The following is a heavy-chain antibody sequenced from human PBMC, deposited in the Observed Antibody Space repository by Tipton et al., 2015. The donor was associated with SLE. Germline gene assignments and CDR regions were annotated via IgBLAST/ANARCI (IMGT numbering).Heavy chain of an antibody. CDR1: GGSISSYY. J-gene: IGHJ2*01. V-gene: IGHV4-4*07. Sequence: LRLSCTVSGGSISSYYWSWMRQPAGKGLEWIGRIYTSGSTDYNPSLKSRVTMSVDPSKNQFSLKLSSVTAADTAVYYCAREFLNPVTTVHYYFDLWGRGTLVTVSS. CDR3: AREFLNPVTTVHYYFDL. D-gene: IGHD4-11*01. CDR2: IYTSGST.